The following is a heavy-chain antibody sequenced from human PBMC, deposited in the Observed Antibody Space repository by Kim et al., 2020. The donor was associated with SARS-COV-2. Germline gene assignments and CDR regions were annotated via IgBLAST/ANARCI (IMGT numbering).Heavy chain of an antibody. CDR2: T. Sequence: TNYNPSLKSRVTISVDKSKNQLSLKLSSVTAADTAVYYCARSAAEHIFDYWGQGTLVTVSS. D-gene: IGHD6-13*01. CDR3: ARSAAEHIFDY. J-gene: IGHJ4*02. V-gene: IGHV4-4*02.